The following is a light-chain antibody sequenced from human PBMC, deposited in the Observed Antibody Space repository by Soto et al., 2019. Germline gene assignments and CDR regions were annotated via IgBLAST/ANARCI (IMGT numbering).Light chain of an antibody. Sequence: DIQMTQSPSSLSASAGDTVTITCRASQNIADYLSWYQQKPGKAPKLLMYASSILHDGVSSRFSGDGSGTAFTLTITGLQPEDFSTYYSLQTFTSHITFGGGTTVEVK. CDR3: LQTFTSHIT. V-gene: IGKV1-39*01. CDR2: ASS. J-gene: IGKJ4*01. CDR1: QNIADY.